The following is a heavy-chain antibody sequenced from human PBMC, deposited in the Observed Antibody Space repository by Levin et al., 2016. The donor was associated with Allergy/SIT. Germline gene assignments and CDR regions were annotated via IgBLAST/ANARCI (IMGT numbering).Heavy chain of an antibody. CDR3: AKQYFDGPVGGFDY. D-gene: IGHD3-9*01. V-gene: IGHV3-30*18. Sequence: GGSLRLSCAASGFSFRNYGMHWVRQAPGKGLEWVAGLSYDGSDKKYADSVKGRFTISRDNSKNILFLEMHSLRTEDTAVYYCAKQYFDGPVGGFDYWGQGSLVTVSS. CDR2: LSYDGSDK. CDR1: GFSFRNYG. J-gene: IGHJ4*02.